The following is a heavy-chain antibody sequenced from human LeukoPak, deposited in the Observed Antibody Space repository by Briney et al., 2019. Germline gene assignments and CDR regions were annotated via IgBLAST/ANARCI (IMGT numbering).Heavy chain of an antibody. CDR2: INWNGGST. J-gene: IGHJ6*03. CDR1: GFMFSRHS. Sequence: GGSLRLSCAASGFMFSRHSMHWVRQAPGKGLEWVSSINWNGGSTGYADSVKGRFTISRDNAKNSLYLQMNSLRAEDTALYYCARDGGAYSSSSSYYYYYMDAWGKGTTVTVSS. CDR3: ARDGGAYSSSSSYYYYYMDA. V-gene: IGHV3-20*04. D-gene: IGHD6-6*01.